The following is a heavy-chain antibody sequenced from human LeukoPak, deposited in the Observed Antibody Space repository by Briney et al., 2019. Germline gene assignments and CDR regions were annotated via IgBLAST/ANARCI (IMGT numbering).Heavy chain of an antibody. CDR1: GFTFSNAW. D-gene: IGHD3-10*01. J-gene: IGHJ4*02. V-gene: IGHV3-15*01. CDR2: IKSKTDGGTT. Sequence: PGGSLRLSCAASGFTFSNAWMSWVRQAPGKGLEWVGRIKSKTDGGTTDYAAPVKGRFTISRDDSKNTLYLQMNSLKTEDTAVYYCTSERAGIPFQKDYWGQGTLVTVSS. CDR3: TSERAGIPFQKDY.